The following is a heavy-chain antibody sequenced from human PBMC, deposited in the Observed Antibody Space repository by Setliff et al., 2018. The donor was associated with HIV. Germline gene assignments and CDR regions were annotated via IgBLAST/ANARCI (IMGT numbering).Heavy chain of an antibody. D-gene: IGHD3-22*01. J-gene: IGHJ4*02. CDR3: ARDYYDSSGYIFFPGLPDY. Sequence: GASVKVSCKASGYTFTSDYIHWVRQAPGQGLEWMGIINPSGGSTSYAQKFQGRVTMTRDTSISTAYMELSRLRSDDTAVYYCARDYYDSSGYIFFPGLPDYWGQG. V-gene: IGHV1-46*01. CDR2: INPSGGST. CDR1: GYTFTSDY.